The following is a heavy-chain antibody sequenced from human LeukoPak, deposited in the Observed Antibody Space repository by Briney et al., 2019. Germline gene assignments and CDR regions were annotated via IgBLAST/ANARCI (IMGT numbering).Heavy chain of an antibody. J-gene: IGHJ4*02. D-gene: IGHD3-22*01. CDR1: GFTFRSYW. V-gene: IGHV3-7*01. CDR2: IKQDGTAK. CDR3: VRDPHYDSGGYYWAFDN. Sequence: GGSLRLSCEVSGFTFRSYWMSWVRQALGKGLEWVANIKQDGTAKYYVDSVKGRFTISRDNAKNSLYLQMNSLRAEDTAVYYCVRDPHYDSGGYYWAFDNWGQGTLVTVSS.